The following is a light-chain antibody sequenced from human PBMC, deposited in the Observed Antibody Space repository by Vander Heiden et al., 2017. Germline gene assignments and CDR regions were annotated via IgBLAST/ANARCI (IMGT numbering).Light chain of an antibody. V-gene: IGKV2-28*01. CDR1: QSLLHSNGYNY. CDR3: MRALQTPLT. Sequence: DIVMTQSPLSLPVTPGEPASISCRYSQSLLHSNGYNYLDWYLQKPGQSPQLLIYLGSNRTSGVPDRFSGSGSGTDFTLKISRVEAEDVGVYYCMRALQTPLTFGPGTKVDIK. CDR2: LGS. J-gene: IGKJ3*01.